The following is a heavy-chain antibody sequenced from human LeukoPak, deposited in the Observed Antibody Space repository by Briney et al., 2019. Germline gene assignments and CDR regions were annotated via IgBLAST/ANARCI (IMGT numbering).Heavy chain of an antibody. J-gene: IGHJ5*02. Sequence: GASVKVSCKASGYTFTSYGISWVRQAPGQGLEWMGWISAYNGNTNYAQKLQGRVTMTTDTSTSTAYMELRSLRSDDTAVYYCARDFWSGYYSEPNWFDPWGQGTLVTVSS. CDR1: GYTFTSYG. D-gene: IGHD3-3*01. V-gene: IGHV1-18*01. CDR3: ARDFWSGYYSEPNWFDP. CDR2: ISAYNGNT.